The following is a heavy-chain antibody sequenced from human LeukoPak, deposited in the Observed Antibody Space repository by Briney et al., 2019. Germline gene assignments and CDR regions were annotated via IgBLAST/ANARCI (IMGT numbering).Heavy chain of an antibody. D-gene: IGHD3-3*01. J-gene: IGHJ4*02. CDR1: GGSISNYY. CDR3: ARGRRFFDY. CDR2: IYYSGRT. Sequence: PSETLSLTCTVSGGSISNYYWSWIRQPPGKGLEWIGYIYYSGRTNYSPSLKSRVTISVDTSKNQVSLKLSSVTAADTAVYYCARGRRFFDYWGQGTLVTVSS. V-gene: IGHV4-59*08.